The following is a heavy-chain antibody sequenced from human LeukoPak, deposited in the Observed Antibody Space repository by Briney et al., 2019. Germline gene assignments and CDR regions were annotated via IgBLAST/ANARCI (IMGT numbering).Heavy chain of an antibody. CDR1: GFTFSGYS. D-gene: IGHD6-13*01. CDR3: AKDQDVAAAGTWGSIDY. V-gene: IGHV3-23*01. CDR2: INHSGYNA. Sequence: GGSLRLSCVASGFTFSGYSMIWVRQTPGKGLEWVSEINHSGYNAFYPDSVKGRFTISRDNSKNTLYLQMNSLRAEDTAVYYCAKDQDVAAAGTWGSIDYWGQGTLVTVSS. J-gene: IGHJ4*02.